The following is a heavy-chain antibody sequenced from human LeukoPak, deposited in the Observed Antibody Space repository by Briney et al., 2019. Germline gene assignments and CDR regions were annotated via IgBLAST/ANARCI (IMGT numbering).Heavy chain of an antibody. CDR2: ISAYNGNT. J-gene: IGHJ4*02. CDR3: ARDMYSSGRVPFDY. D-gene: IGHD6-19*01. Sequence: ASVKVSCKASGYTFTSYGISWVRQAPGQGLEWMGWISAYNGNTNYAQKLQGRVTMTTDTSTSTAYMELRSLRSDDTAVYYCARDMYSSGRVPFDYWGQGTLVTVSS. CDR1: GYTFTSYG. V-gene: IGHV1-18*01.